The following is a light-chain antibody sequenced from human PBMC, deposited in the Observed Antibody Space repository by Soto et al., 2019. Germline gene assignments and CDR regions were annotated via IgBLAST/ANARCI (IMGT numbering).Light chain of an antibody. V-gene: IGLV1-51*01. Sequence: QSVLTQPPSVSAAPGQKVTISCSGRSSNIGNNYVSWYQQHPGTAPKLLIYDNNKRPSGIPDRFSGSKSGTSATLGITGLQTGDEADYYCGTWDSSLSADNYVFGTGTKLTVL. J-gene: IGLJ1*01. CDR3: GTWDSSLSADNYV. CDR2: DNN. CDR1: SSNIGNNY.